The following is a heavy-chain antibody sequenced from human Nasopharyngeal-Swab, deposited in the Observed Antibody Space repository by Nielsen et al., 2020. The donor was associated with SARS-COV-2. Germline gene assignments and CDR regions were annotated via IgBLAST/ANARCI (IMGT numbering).Heavy chain of an antibody. J-gene: IGHJ4*02. CDR2: ISSSGSTI. Sequence: VRQAPGKGLEWVSYISSSGSTIYYADSVKGRFTISRDNAKNSLYLQMNSLRAEDTAVYYCARDPTSIVVVTAIPGRFDYWGQGTLVTVSS. V-gene: IGHV3-48*03. CDR3: ARDPTSIVVVTAIPGRFDY. D-gene: IGHD2-21*02.